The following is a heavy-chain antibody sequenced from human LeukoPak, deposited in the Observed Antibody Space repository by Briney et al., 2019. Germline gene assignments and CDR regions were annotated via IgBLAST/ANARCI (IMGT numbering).Heavy chain of an antibody. D-gene: IGHD3-22*01. V-gene: IGHV3-30-3*01. CDR2: ISYDGSNK. J-gene: IGHJ3*02. CDR3: ARGIYYYDSSGYDDAFDI. Sequence: SXFXFXXYXMHXVRQAPGKGLEWVAVISYDGSNKYYADSVKGRFTISRDNSKNTLYLQMNSLRAEDTAVYYCARGIYYYDSSGYDDAFDIWGQGTMVTVSS. CDR1: XFXFXXYX.